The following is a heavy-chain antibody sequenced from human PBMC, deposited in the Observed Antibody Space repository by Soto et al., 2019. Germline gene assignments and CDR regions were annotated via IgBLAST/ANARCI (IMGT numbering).Heavy chain of an antibody. CDR2: IYYSGST. CDR3: ARIEGLRFLEWYFDY. J-gene: IGHJ4*02. Sequence: QVQLQESGPGLVKPSETLSLTCTVSGGSISSYYWSWIRQPPGKGLEWIGYIYYSGSTNYNPSLKSRVTISVDTSKNRFSLKLSSVTAADTAVYYCARIEGLRFLEWYFDYWGQGTLVTVSS. D-gene: IGHD3-3*01. CDR1: GGSISSYY. V-gene: IGHV4-59*12.